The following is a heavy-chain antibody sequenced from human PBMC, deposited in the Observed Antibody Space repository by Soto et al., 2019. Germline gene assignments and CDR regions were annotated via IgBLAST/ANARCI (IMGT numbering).Heavy chain of an antibody. CDR1: GFTVSSNY. CDR3: ARAFVVAATYYYGMDV. V-gene: IGHV3-53*01. D-gene: IGHD2-15*01. Sequence: EVQLVESGGGLIQPGGSLRLSCAASGFTVSSNYMSWVRQAPGKELEWVSVIYSGGSTYYADSVKGRFTISRDNSKNTLYLQMNSLRAEDTAVYYCARAFVVAATYYYGMDVWGQGTTVTVSS. J-gene: IGHJ6*02. CDR2: IYSGGST.